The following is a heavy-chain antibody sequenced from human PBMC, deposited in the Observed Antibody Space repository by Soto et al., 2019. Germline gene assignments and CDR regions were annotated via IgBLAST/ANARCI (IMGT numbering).Heavy chain of an antibody. Sequence: SVKVSCKASGGTFSSYAISWVRQAPGQGLEWMGGIIPIFGTANYAQKFQGRVTITADKSTSTAYMELSSLRSEDTAVYYCARIMYSSGWYRNYYYYYGMDVWGQGTTVTVSS. V-gene: IGHV1-69*06. CDR3: ARIMYSSGWYRNYYYYYGMDV. CDR2: IIPIFGTA. CDR1: GGTFSSYA. D-gene: IGHD6-19*01. J-gene: IGHJ6*02.